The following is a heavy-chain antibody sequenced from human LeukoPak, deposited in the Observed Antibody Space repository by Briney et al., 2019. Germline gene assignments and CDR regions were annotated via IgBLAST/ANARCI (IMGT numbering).Heavy chain of an antibody. D-gene: IGHD3-22*01. CDR1: GFTFRSYG. CDR3: ATGRRYYYDH. Sequence: GGSLRLSCVASGFTFRSYGMHWVRQVPGKGLEWVAVAYDDASNQYYADSEKGRFTISKDNSRNTLYLQMNSLRAEDTAVYSCATGRRYYYDHWGQGTLVTVSS. V-gene: IGHV3-33*01. J-gene: IGHJ4*02. CDR2: AYDDASNQ.